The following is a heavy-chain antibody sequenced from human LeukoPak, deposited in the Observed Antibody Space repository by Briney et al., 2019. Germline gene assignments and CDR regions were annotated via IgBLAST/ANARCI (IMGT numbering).Heavy chain of an antibody. CDR1: GGSISSGDYY. V-gene: IGHV4-30-4*08. D-gene: IGHD2-2*01. J-gene: IGHJ4*02. CDR2: IYYSGGT. CDR3: TRVFRYCSSTNCYDY. Sequence: PSQTLSLTCTVSGGSISSGDYYWSWIRQPPGKGLEWIGYIYYSGGTYYNPSLKSRVTISVDTSKNQFSLKLSSVTAADTAIYYCTRVFRYCSSTNCYDYWGQGTLVTVSS.